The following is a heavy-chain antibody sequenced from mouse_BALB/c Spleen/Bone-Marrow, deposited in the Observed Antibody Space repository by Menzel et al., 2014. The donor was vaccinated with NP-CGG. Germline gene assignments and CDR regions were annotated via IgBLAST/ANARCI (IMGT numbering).Heavy chain of an antibody. CDR2: IAPANGNT. V-gene: IGHV14-3*02. J-gene: IGHJ3*01. CDR1: GFNIKDAY. CDR3: SRSPGEVNY. Sequence: VQLQQSGAELVKPGASVKLSCTASGFNIKDAYMHWVKQRPAQGLEWIGRIAPANGNTEYDPKFLDKATITADTSSNTAYLQLSSLTSEDTAVYYCSRSPGEVNYWVQATLVTIAA. D-gene: IGHD1-3*01.